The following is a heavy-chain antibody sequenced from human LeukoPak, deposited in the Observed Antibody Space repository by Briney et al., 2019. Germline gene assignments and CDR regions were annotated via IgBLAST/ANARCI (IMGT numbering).Heavy chain of an antibody. D-gene: IGHD5-18*01. Sequence: GGSLRLSCAASGFTVSSNYINWVRQAPGKGLEWVSYISSGSSTIYYADSVKGRFTISRDNAKNSLYLQMNSLRAEDTAVYYCARAATGYNYGYYYWGQGTLVTVSS. CDR2: ISSGSSTI. CDR3: ARAATGYNYGYYY. J-gene: IGHJ4*02. CDR1: GFTVSSNY. V-gene: IGHV3-48*04.